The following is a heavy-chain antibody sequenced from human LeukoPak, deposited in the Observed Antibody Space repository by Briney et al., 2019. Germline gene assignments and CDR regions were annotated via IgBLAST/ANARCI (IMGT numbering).Heavy chain of an antibody. J-gene: IGHJ4*02. D-gene: IGHD3-16*01. Sequence: GGSLRLSCAASGFTFSSYVLHWVRRAPGKGPEWVSAIGTGGDTYYADSVMGRFTISRDNAKKSLYLQMNSLIAEDMAVYYCARERIMITFGGVITSPDINFDYWGQGTLVTVSS. CDR3: ARERIMITFGGVITSPDINFDY. CDR1: GFTFSSYV. V-gene: IGHV3-47*02. CDR2: IGTGGDT.